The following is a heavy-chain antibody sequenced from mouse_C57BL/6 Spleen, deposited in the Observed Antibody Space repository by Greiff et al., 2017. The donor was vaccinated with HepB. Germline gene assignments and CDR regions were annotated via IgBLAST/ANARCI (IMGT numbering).Heavy chain of an antibody. CDR3: ARGSSDGYYDYFDY. V-gene: IGHV1-81*01. CDR2: IYPRSGNT. D-gene: IGHD2-3*01. Sequence: QVQLQQSGAELARPGASVKLSCKASGYTFTSYGISWVKQRTGQGLEWIGEIYPRSGNTYYNEKFKGKATLTADKSSSTAYMELRSLTSEDSAVYFCARGSSDGYYDYFDYWGQGTTLTVSS. J-gene: IGHJ2*01. CDR1: GYTFTSYG.